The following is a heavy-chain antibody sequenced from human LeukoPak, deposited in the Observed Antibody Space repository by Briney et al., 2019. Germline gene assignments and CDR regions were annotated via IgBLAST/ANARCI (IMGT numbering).Heavy chain of an antibody. Sequence: GGSLGLSCAASGFTFSSYAISWVRQAPGKGLEWVSVISGRGDSTYYADSVKGRFTISRDNSKNTLYLQMNSLRTEDTALYYCTKDRAGYSSSSDAFDIWGQGTMVTVSS. J-gene: IGHJ3*02. CDR3: TKDRAGYSSSSDAFDI. CDR2: ISGRGDST. V-gene: IGHV3-23*01. D-gene: IGHD6-13*01. CDR1: GFTFSSYA.